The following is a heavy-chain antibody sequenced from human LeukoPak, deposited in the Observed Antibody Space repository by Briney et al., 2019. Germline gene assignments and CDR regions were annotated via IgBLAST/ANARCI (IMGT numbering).Heavy chain of an antibody. Sequence: GGSLRHSCVASGFTFNNYAMSWVRQAPGKGPEWVSGISGSGAKSYYADSVEGRFTISRDNSKNTLYLQMNSLRADDTAVYYCARALSQELIRYSQDWGQGTLVSVSS. CDR3: ARALSQELIRYSQD. CDR1: GFTFNNYA. V-gene: IGHV3-23*01. D-gene: IGHD2-15*01. CDR2: ISGSGAKS. J-gene: IGHJ1*01.